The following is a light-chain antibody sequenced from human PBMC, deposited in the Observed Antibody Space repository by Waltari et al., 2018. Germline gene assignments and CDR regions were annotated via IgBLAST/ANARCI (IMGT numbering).Light chain of an antibody. V-gene: IGKV3-11*01. CDR1: QSLSNY. CDR2: DTS. Sequence: CRASQSLSNYLAWYQQKPGQAPRLLIYDTSNRATGIPARFSGSGFGTDFTLTISSLEPEDFAVYYCQQRRNWPLTFGGGTKVEIK. CDR3: QQRRNWPLT. J-gene: IGKJ4*01.